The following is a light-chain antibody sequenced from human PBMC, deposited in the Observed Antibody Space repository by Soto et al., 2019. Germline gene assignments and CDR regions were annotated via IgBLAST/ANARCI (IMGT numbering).Light chain of an antibody. Sequence: QAVLTQPPSVSAAPGQRVTISCSGSSSNIGSNYVSWYQQLPGTVPKLLIYDNNKRPSGIPDRFSGSKSGTSATLGITGLQTGDEADYYCGTCDSSLSTGWVFGGGTKVTVL. CDR2: DNN. CDR1: SSNIGSNY. V-gene: IGLV1-51*01. CDR3: GTCDSSLSTGWV. J-gene: IGLJ3*02.